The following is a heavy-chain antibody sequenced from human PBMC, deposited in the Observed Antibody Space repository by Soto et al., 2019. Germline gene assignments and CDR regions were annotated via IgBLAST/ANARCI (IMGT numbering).Heavy chain of an antibody. D-gene: IGHD2-2*01. J-gene: IGHJ6*02. CDR2: IYYSGST. CDR1: GGSISSSGYY. Sequence: PSETLSLTCTVSGGSISSSGYYWAWIRQSPEKGLEWIASIYYSGSTYYTPSLKSRLTISGDTSKNQFSLKLSSVTAADTAVYYCASVGCISTSCHPPDHNDDYYGMVVWGQGTTVTSP. V-gene: IGHV4-39*07. CDR3: ASVGCISTSCHPPDHNDDYYGMVV.